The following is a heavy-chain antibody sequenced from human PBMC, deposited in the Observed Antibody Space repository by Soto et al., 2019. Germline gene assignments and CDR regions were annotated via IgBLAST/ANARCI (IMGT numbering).Heavy chain of an antibody. CDR2: IYPGDSDT. Sequence: GESLKISCKGSGYSFTSYWIGWVHQMPGKGLEWMGIIYPGDSDTRYSPSFQGQVTISADKSISTAYLQWSSLKASDTAMYYCARCLVVVPAAMPECWFDPWGQGTLVTVSS. D-gene: IGHD2-2*01. V-gene: IGHV5-51*07. J-gene: IGHJ5*02. CDR3: ARCLVVVPAAMPECWFDP. CDR1: GYSFTSYW.